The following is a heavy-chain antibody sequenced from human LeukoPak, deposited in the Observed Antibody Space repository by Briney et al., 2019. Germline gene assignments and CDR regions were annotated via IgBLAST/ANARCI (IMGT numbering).Heavy chain of an antibody. V-gene: IGHV3-48*03. J-gene: IGHJ4*02. CDR1: GFSFSSYE. CDR3: ARGTVTAPDY. Sequence: PGGSLRLSCAASGFSFSSYEMNWVRQAPGKGLEWVSYISSSGGTIYYTDSVKGRFTISRDNSKNTLYLQMNMRRPEDTAVYYCARGTVTAPDYWGQGTLVTVSS. D-gene: IGHD2-21*02. CDR2: ISSSGGTI.